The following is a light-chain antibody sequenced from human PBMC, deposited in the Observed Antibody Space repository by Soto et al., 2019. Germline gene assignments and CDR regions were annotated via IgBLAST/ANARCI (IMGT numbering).Light chain of an antibody. CDR1: SSDIGGYNF. J-gene: IGLJ1*01. V-gene: IGLV2-14*01. Sequence: QSALTQPASVSGSPGQSITISCTGTSSDIGGYNFVSWYQHHPGKAPKLMIFAVSNRPSGVSNRFSGSKSGNTASLTISGLKHEDEADYFCYSYTSSSTNVFGSGTKLTVL. CDR2: AVS. CDR3: YSYTSSSTNV.